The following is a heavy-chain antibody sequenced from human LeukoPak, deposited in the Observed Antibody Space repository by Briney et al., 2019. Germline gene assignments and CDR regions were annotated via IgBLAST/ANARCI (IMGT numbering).Heavy chain of an antibody. CDR2: INHSGST. CDR3: ARVHMVRGVIGDYFDY. CDR1: GGSFSGYY. J-gene: IGHJ4*02. V-gene: IGHV4-34*01. D-gene: IGHD3-10*01. Sequence: PSETLSLTCAVYGGSFSGYYWSWIRQPPGKGLEWIREINHSGSTNYNPSLKSRVTISVDTSKNQFSLKLSSVTAADTAVYYCARVHMVRGVIGDYFDYWGQGTLVTVSS.